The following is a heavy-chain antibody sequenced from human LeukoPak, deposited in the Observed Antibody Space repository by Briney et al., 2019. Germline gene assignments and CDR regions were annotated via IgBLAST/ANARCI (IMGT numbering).Heavy chain of an antibody. Sequence: GGSLRLSCAASGFTFSSYAMSWVRQAPGKGLEWVSVISGSGSTTYYADSVKGRFTISRDNSKNTLYLQMSSLRAEDTAVYYCAKDPRSYSANYYYGMDVWGQGTTVSVSS. D-gene: IGHD1-26*01. CDR2: ISGSGSTT. V-gene: IGHV3-23*01. CDR1: GFTFSSYA. CDR3: AKDPRSYSANYYYGMDV. J-gene: IGHJ6*02.